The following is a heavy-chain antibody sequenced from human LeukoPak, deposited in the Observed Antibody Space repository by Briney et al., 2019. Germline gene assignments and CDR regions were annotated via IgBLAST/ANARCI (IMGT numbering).Heavy chain of an antibody. D-gene: IGHD3-10*01. CDR1: GGSISSSSYY. J-gene: IGHJ4*02. Sequence: SETLSLTCTVSGGSISSSSYYWGWIRQPPGKGLGWIGSIYYSGSTYYNPSLKSRVTISVDTSKNQFSLKLSSVTAADTAVYYCARHDQYYYGSGSYYSGGFDYWGQGTLVTVSS. CDR3: ARHDQYYYGSGSYYSGGFDY. V-gene: IGHV4-39*01. CDR2: IYYSGST.